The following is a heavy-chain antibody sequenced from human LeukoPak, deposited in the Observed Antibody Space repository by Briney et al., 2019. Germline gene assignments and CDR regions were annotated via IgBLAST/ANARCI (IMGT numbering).Heavy chain of an antibody. V-gene: IGHV4-61*02. CDR3: ARGRSGFSSGSYYEYYYYMDV. J-gene: IGHJ6*03. Sequence: SQTLSLTCTVSADSINSNNYYWNWIRQPAGKGLEWSGRIYTSGSTNYNPSLKSRVTISVDTSRDQFSLTLRSVIAADTAVYYCARGRSGFSSGSYYEYYYYMDVWGKGTTVTVSS. CDR2: IYTSGST. D-gene: IGHD1-26*01. CDR1: ADSINSNNYY.